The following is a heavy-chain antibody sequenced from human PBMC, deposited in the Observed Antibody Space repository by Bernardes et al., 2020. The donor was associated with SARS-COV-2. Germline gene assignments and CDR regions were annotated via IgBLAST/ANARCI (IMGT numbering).Heavy chain of an antibody. CDR2: IYYSGST. V-gene: IGHV4-59*01. CDR1: GGSISSYY. CDR3: ARGFDY. Sequence: ETLSLTCTVSGGSISSYYWSWIRQPPGKGLEWIGYIYYSGSTNYNPSLKSRVTISVDTSKNQFSLKLSSVTAEDTAVYYCARGFDYWGQGTLVTVSS. J-gene: IGHJ4*02.